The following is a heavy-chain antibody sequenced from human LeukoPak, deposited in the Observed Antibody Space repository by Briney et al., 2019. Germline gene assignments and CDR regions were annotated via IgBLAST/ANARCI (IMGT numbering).Heavy chain of an antibody. Sequence: GESLRLSCAASGFTFSTYSMNWLRLAPGKGLEWVSAISGSGGSTYYADSVKGRFTISRDNSKNTLYLQMNSLRAEDTAVYYCAKDPMLRGAFDIWGQGTMVTVSS. CDR1: GFTFSTYS. V-gene: IGHV3-23*01. CDR3: AKDPMLRGAFDI. D-gene: IGHD3-16*01. CDR2: ISGSGGST. J-gene: IGHJ3*02.